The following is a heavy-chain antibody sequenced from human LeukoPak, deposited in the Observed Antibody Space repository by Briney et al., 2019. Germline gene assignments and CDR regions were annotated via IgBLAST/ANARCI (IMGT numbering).Heavy chain of an antibody. D-gene: IGHD3-10*01. CDR1: GFTFSSYA. CDR2: ISGSGGST. CDR3: EKGGITMVRGVIMTDAFDI. V-gene: IGHV3-23*01. Sequence: PGGSLRLSCAASGFTFSSYAMSWVRQAPGKGPEWVSAISGSGGSTYYADSVKGRFTISRDNSKNTLYLQMNSLRAEDTAVYYCEKGGITMVRGVIMTDAFDIWGQGTMVTVSS. J-gene: IGHJ3*02.